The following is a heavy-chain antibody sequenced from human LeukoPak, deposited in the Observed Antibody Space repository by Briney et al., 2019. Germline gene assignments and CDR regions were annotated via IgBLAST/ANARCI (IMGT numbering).Heavy chain of an antibody. V-gene: IGHV1-18*01. CDR2: ISAYNGNT. CDR3: ARDRSRLGYYDSSGYSENWYFDL. Sequence: GASVKVSCKASPDTFTSYGISWVRQAPGQGLEWMGWISAYNGNTNYAQKLQGRVTMTTDTSTSTAYMELRSLRSDDTAVYYCARDRSRLGYYDSSGYSENWYFDLWGRGTLVTVSS. J-gene: IGHJ2*01. D-gene: IGHD3-22*01. CDR1: PDTFTSYG.